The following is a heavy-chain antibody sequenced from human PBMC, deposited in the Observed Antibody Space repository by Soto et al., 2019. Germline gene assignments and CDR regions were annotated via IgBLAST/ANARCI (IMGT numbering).Heavy chain of an antibody. J-gene: IGHJ4*02. D-gene: IGHD4-17*01. CDR3: ARHDYGGFGL. Sequence: QLQLQESGPGLVKPSETLSLTCTVSGGSISRSSYYWGWIRQPPGKGLEWIGSIYYSGSTYYNPSLXGRVTISVDTSKNQFALKLSSVTAADTAVYYCARHDYGGFGLWGQGTLVTVSS. CDR2: IYYSGST. CDR1: GGSISRSSYY. V-gene: IGHV4-39*01.